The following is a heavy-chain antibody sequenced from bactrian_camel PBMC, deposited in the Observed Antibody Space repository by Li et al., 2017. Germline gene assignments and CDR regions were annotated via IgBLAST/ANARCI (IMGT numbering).Heavy chain of an antibody. J-gene: IGHJ4*01. CDR2: IWPGRRST. D-gene: IGHD6*01. V-gene: IGHV3S40*01. CDR1: ENTASSTY. CDR3: AADHSTVVAGYECFTETFNY. Sequence: DVQLVESGGGSVQAGGSLRLSCEASENTASSTYMAWFRQVPGHDREGVAVIWPGRRSTHYADSVKGRFIISQDNHANIVYLQMNSLKPEDTAVYYCAADHSTVVAGYECFTETFNYWGQGTQVTVS.